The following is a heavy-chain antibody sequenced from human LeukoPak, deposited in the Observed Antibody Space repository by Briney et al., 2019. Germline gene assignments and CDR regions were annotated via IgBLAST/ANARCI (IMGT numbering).Heavy chain of an antibody. CDR3: AKLGYISGWYRFDP. CDR2: IYYSGTT. V-gene: IGHV4-39*01. D-gene: IGHD6-19*01. Sequence: PSETLSLTCTVSGDSISGSSFHRGWIRQPPGKGLEWIGSIYYSGTTYYNPSLKSRVTISVDTSKNQFSLKLNSVTAADTAMYYCAKLGYISGWYRFDPWGQGTLVTVSS. J-gene: IGHJ5*02. CDR1: GDSISGSSFH.